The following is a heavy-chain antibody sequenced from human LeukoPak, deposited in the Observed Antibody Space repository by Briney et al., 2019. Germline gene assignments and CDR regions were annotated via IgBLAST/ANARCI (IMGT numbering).Heavy chain of an antibody. Sequence: GGSLRLSCAASGFTFSSYSMTWVRQAPGKGLEWVSYMSVISRTIYYADSVKGRFTIPRDNAQKSLYLQMSSLRAEDTAVYYCARLFGGRFDYWGQGTLVTVSS. CDR2: MSVISRTI. CDR1: GFTFSSYS. J-gene: IGHJ4*02. CDR3: ARLFGGRFDY. D-gene: IGHD3-10*01. V-gene: IGHV3-48*01.